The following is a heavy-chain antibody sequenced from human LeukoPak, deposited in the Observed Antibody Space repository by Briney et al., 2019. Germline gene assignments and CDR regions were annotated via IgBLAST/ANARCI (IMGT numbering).Heavy chain of an antibody. CDR1: GFTFSSYG. CDR2: IWYDGSNK. V-gene: IGHV3-33*06. J-gene: IGHJ4*02. CDR3: ANLVGAYVDSFPRDY. Sequence: PGRSLRLSCAASGFTFSSYGMHWVRQAPGKGLEWVAVIWYDGSNKYYADSVKGRFTISRDNSKNTLYLQMNSLRAEDTAVYYCANLVGAYVDSFPRDYWGQGTLVTVSS. D-gene: IGHD1-26*01.